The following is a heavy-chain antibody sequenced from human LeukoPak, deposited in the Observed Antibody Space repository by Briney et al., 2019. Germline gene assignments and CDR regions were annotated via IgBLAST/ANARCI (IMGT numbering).Heavy chain of an antibody. CDR3: ARAYGGYVPFDY. J-gene: IGHJ4*02. Sequence: PGRSLRLSCAASGFTFSSYAMHWVRQDPGKGLEWVALISYDGSNKYYADSVKGRFTISRDNSKNTLYLQMNSLRAEDTAVYYCARAYGGYVPFDYWGQGTLVTVSS. V-gene: IGHV3-30*04. CDR1: GFTFSSYA. CDR2: ISYDGSNK. D-gene: IGHD5-12*01.